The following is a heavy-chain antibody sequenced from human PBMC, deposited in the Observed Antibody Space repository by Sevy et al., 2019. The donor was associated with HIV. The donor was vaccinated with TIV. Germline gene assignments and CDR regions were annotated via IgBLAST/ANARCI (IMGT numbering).Heavy chain of an antibody. V-gene: IGHV5-51*01. J-gene: IGHJ6*03. CDR1: GYSFTSYW. CDR2: IYPGDSDT. CDR3: ARRGCGVVPAAIGDYYYYYMDV. D-gene: IGHD2-2*01. Sequence: GESLKISCKGSGYSFTSYWIGWVRQMPGKGLEWMGIIYPGDSDTRYSPSFQGQVTISADKSISTAYLQWSSLKASDTAMYYCARRGCGVVPAAIGDYYYYYMDVWGKGTTVTVSS.